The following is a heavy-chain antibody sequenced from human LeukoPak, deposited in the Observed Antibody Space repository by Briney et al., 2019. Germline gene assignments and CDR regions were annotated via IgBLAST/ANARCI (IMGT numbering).Heavy chain of an antibody. Sequence: ASVKVSCTASGYTFTSYDINWVRQATGQGLEWMGWMNPNSGNTGYAQKFQGRVTMTRNTSISTAYMELSGLRSEDTAVYYCARGVAYYDFWSGLSTSNWFDPWGQGTLVTVSS. V-gene: IGHV1-8*01. J-gene: IGHJ5*02. CDR3: ARGVAYYDFWSGLSTSNWFDP. D-gene: IGHD3-3*01. CDR1: GYTFTSYD. CDR2: MNPNSGNT.